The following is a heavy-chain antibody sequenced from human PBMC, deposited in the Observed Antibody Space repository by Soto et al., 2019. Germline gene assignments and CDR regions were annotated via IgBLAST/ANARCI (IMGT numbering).Heavy chain of an antibody. V-gene: IGHV1-18*04. D-gene: IGHD3-22*01. CDR3: ARESFRLHYYDSSGYLSHFDY. CDR2: ISAYNGNT. Sequence: ASVKVSCKASGYTFTSYGISWVRQAPGQGLEWMGWISAYNGNTNYAQKLQGRVTMTTDTSTSTAYMELRSLRSDDTAVYYCARESFRLHYYDSSGYLSHFDYWGQGTMVTVYS. CDR1: GYTFTSYG. J-gene: IGHJ4*02.